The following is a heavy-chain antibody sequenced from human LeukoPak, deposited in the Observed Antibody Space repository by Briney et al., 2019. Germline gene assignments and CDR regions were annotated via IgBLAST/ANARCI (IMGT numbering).Heavy chain of an antibody. D-gene: IGHD3-22*01. J-gene: IGHJ4*02. V-gene: IGHV3-7*04. CDR2: IKQDGGEK. Sequence: GGSLRLSCAASGFTFSSYWMSWVRQAPGKGLEWVANIKQDGGEKYYVDSVKGRFTISRGNAKTSLYLQMTSLRAEDTAVYYCARDKYFDSTTYYPRFDYWGQGILVTVSS. CDR3: ARDKYFDSTTYYPRFDY. CDR1: GFTFSSYW.